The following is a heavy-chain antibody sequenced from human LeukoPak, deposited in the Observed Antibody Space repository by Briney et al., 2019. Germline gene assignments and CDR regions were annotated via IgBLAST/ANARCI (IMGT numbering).Heavy chain of an antibody. Sequence: GRSLRLSCAASGFTFSSYAMHWVRQAPGKGLEWVAVISYDGSNKYYADSVKGRFTISRDNSKNTLYLQMNSLRAEDTAVYYCARDVSDYGDYWGQGTLVTVSS. J-gene: IGHJ4*02. CDR2: ISYDGSNK. CDR1: GFTFSSYA. CDR3: ARDVSDYGDY. V-gene: IGHV3-30-3*01. D-gene: IGHD3-10*01.